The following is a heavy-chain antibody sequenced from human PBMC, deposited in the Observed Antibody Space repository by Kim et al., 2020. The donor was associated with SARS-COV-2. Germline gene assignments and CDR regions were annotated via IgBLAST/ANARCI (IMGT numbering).Heavy chain of an antibody. CDR3: AREAYYYDSSGDYFYF. CDR2: IYSDGTT. CDR1: GFTVSNNY. V-gene: IGHV3-53*04. J-gene: IGHJ4*02. Sequence: GGSLRLSCTASGFTVSNNYMSWVRQVPGKGLEWVSVIYSDGTTYYADSVKGRFTISRKNSKNTLFLQMNSLRAEDTAVYYCAREAYYYDSSGDYFYFWGQGTLVTISP. D-gene: IGHD3-22*01.